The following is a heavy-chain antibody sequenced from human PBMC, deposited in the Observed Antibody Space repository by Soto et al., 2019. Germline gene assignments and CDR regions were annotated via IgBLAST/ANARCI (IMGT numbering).Heavy chain of an antibody. V-gene: IGHV3-23*01. D-gene: IGHD1-20*01. J-gene: IGHJ3*01. CDR3: VRRAITATTNWGALDV. Sequence: GWSLRLSCSASVFTFSSFVMNWVRQAPGKGLEWVSTVSPGGDVSHYTDSVKGRFTISRDNSRRTLHLQMDSLRAEDAAVYFCVRRAITATTNWGALDVWGQGTVVTVSS. CDR1: VFTFSSFV. CDR2: VSPGGDVS.